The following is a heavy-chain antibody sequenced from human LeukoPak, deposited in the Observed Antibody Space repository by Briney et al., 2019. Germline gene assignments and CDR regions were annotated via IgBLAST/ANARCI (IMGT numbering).Heavy chain of an antibody. CDR3: ARDRGIVGTTGYYYMDV. Sequence: GGSLRLSYVASGFSLSDYYMSWIRQAPGKGLEWVSYIGSTIYYADSVKGRFTISRDNAKNSLYLQMNSLRAEDTAVYYCARDRGIVGTTGYYYMDVWGKGTTVTVSS. J-gene: IGHJ6*03. CDR2: IGSTI. D-gene: IGHD1-26*01. V-gene: IGHV3-11*04. CDR1: GFSLSDYY.